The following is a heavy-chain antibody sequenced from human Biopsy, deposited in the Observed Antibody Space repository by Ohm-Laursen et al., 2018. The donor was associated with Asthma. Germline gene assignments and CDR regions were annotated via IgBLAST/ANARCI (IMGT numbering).Heavy chain of an antibody. CDR1: YGSITSGGYY. J-gene: IGHJ4*02. CDR2: IYYSGST. CDR3: ARAQDYYDSRGYYRSFDY. D-gene: IGHD3-22*01. Sequence: SETLSLTCTDSYGSITSGGYYWTWIRQHPGKGLEWIGFIYYSGSTYNNPSLKSRVSISIDTSKNQFSLKLSSVTAADTAVYYCARAQDYYDSRGYYRSFDYWGQGTLVTVSS. V-gene: IGHV4-31*03.